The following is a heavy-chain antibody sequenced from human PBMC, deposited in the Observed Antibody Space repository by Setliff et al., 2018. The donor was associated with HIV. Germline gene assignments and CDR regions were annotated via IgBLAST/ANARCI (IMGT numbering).Heavy chain of an antibody. CDR1: GGSLNSHY. CDR3: ARDSNDDGTYMIKYWFDP. J-gene: IGHJ5*02. V-gene: IGHV4-59*11. Sequence: SETLSLTCTVSGGSLNSHYWSWVRQPPGKGLEWIGSIYYSGTTHYHPSLKSRVTMSVDTAKNQFSLKVTSMTTADAAVYYCARDSNDDGTYMIKYWFDPWGQGTLVTVSS. D-gene: IGHD1-26*01. CDR2: IYYSGTT.